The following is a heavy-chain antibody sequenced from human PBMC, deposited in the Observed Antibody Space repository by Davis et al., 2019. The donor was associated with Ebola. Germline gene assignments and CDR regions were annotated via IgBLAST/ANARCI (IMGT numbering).Heavy chain of an antibody. CDR2: IWYDGSNK. D-gene: IGHD3-9*01. V-gene: IGHV3-33*08. CDR1: GFTFSSYA. CDR3: ARGVMDDWFLGWFDP. J-gene: IGHJ5*02. Sequence: PGGSLRLSCAASGFTFSSYAMHWVRQAPGKGLEWVAVIWYDGSNKYYADSVKGRFTISRDNAKNSLYLQMNSLRAEDTAVYYCARGVMDDWFLGWFDPWGQGTLVTVSS.